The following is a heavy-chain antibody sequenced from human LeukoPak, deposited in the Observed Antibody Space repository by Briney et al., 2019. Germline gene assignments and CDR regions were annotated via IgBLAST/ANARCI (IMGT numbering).Heavy chain of an antibody. V-gene: IGHV1-2*02. D-gene: IGHD2-8*01. CDR3: ARGPNHYYYMDV. Sequence: ASRKVSCKASGYSFTGYYLHWVRQAPGQGLEWMGWINPGGGVTKSAQKFQGRVTMTTDKSINTVYMELSRLTSDDTAAYFCARGPNHYYYMDVWGKGTTVTVSS. CDR2: INPGGGVT. J-gene: IGHJ6*03. CDR1: GYSFTGYY.